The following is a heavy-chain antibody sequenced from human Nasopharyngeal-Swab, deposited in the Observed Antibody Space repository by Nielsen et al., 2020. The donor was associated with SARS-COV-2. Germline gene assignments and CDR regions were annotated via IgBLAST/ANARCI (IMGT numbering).Heavy chain of an antibody. CDR3: ARYYDDYYYYYMDV. Sequence: GSLRLSCTVSGGSLSSGSYYCSWIRQPPGKGLEWIGYIYYSGSTNYNPSLKSPVTISVDTTKNQFSLKLSSVTAADTAVYYCARYYDDYYYYYMDVWGKGTTVTVSS. CDR1: GGSLSSGSYY. J-gene: IGHJ6*03. D-gene: IGHD3-22*01. CDR2: IYYSGST. V-gene: IGHV4-61*01.